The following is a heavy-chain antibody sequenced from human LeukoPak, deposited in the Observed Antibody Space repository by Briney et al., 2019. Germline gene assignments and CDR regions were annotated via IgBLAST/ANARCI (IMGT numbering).Heavy chain of an antibody. V-gene: IGHV3-21*01. D-gene: IGHD5-24*01. J-gene: IGHJ3*02. Sequence: GGSLRLSCAASGFTFSSYSMNWVRQAPGKGLEWVSSISSSSSYIYYADSVKGRFTISRDNAKNSLYLQMNSLRAEDTALYYCARAPERDGYNYDDAFYIWGQGTMVTVSS. CDR2: ISSSSSYI. CDR1: GFTFSSYS. CDR3: ARAPERDGYNYDDAFYI.